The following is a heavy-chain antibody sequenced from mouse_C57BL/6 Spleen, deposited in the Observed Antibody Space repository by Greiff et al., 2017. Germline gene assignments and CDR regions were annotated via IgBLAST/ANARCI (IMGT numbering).Heavy chain of an antibody. V-gene: IGHV1-15*01. CDR1: GYTFTDYE. CDR3: TRSGSNYGYAMDY. CDR2: IDPETGGT. J-gene: IGHJ4*01. D-gene: IGHD2-5*01. Sequence: VQLQQSGAELVRPGASVTLSCKASGYTFTDYEMHWVKQTPVHGLEWIGAIDPETGGTAYNQKFKGKAILTADKSSSTAYMELRSLTSEDSAVYYCTRSGSNYGYAMDYWGQGTSVTVSS.